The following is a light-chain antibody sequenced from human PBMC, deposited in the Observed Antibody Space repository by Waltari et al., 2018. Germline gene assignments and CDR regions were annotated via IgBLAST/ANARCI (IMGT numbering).Light chain of an antibody. CDR3: QQSYCTPLT. V-gene: IGKV1-39*01. Sequence: DIQMTQSPSSLSASVGDRVTITCRASQYIDNNLNWYQQKPGTAPNLLIYGASSLQSGVPSRFSGSGSGTEFTLTISTLQPEDFATYYCQQSYCTPLTFGGGTKV. CDR2: GAS. CDR1: QYIDNN. J-gene: IGKJ4*01.